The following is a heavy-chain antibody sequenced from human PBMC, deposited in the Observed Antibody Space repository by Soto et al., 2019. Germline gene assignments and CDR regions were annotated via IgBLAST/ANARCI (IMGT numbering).Heavy chain of an antibody. CDR2: VYNDGTSK. CDR1: GFSFSDHA. D-gene: IGHD1-7*01. CDR3: ARDNRITGTVAEIDX. Sequence: GGSLRLTCAASGFSFSDHAMHWVRRAPGKGLEWVELVYNDGTSKYYAGSVKGPFTISSDKSSNTLFLQMDSLDTEDTAVYYCARDNRITGTVAEIDXWGRGTLVTVSX. V-gene: IGHV3-30-3*01. J-gene: IGHJ5*02.